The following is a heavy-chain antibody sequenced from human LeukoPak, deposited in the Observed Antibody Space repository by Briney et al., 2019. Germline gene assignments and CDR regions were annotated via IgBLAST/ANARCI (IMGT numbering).Heavy chain of an antibody. CDR3: VRQYSSSWYEDY. V-gene: IGHV4-34*01. D-gene: IGHD6-13*01. Sequence: SETLSLTCAVYGGSFSGYYWSWIRQPPGKGLEWIGEINHSGSTNYNPSLKSRVTISVDTSKNQFSLKLSSVTAADTAVYYCVRQYSSSWYEDYWGRGTLVTVSS. CDR1: GGSFSGYY. CDR2: INHSGST. J-gene: IGHJ4*02.